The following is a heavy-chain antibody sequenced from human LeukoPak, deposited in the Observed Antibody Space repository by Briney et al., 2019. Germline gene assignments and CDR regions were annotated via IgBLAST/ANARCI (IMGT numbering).Heavy chain of an antibody. J-gene: IGHJ4*02. CDR2: ISDSGGST. CDR1: GFTFSSYA. CDR3: ARGGDRYSYGYYY. V-gene: IGHV3-23*01. Sequence: GGSLRLSCAASGFTFSSYAMSWVRQAPGKGLEWVSGISDSGGSTYYTDSVKGRFTISRDNSKNTLYLQMNSLRAEDTAVYYRARGGDRYSYGYYYWGQGTLVTVSS. D-gene: IGHD5-18*01.